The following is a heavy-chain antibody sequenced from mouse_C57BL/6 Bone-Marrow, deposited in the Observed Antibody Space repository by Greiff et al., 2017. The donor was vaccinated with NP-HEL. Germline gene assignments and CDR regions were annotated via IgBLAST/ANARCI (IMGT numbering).Heavy chain of an antibody. CDR3: ARQDYGAWFAY. CDR1: GFTFSDYY. V-gene: IGHV5-12*01. J-gene: IGHJ3*01. D-gene: IGHD1-1*01. Sequence: EVQGVESGGGLVQPGGSLKLSCAASGFTFSDYYMYWVRQTPEKRLEWVAYISNGGGSTYYPDTVKGRFTISRDNAKNTLYLQMSRLKSEDTAMYYCARQDYGAWFAYWGQGTLVTVSA. CDR2: ISNGGGST.